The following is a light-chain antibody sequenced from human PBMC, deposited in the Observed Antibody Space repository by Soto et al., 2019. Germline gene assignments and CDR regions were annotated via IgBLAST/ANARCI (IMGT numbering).Light chain of an antibody. CDR3: QQSYSTPLT. V-gene: IGKV1-39*01. CDR1: QSISSY. CDR2: AAS. Sequence: DIQMTNSPSSLSASLGDRVTITCRASQSISSYLNWYQQKPGKAPKLLIYAASSLQSGVPSRFSGSLYGTDFNLTISSLQTEDFATYYCQQSYSTPLTFGQGTRLEIK. J-gene: IGKJ5*01.